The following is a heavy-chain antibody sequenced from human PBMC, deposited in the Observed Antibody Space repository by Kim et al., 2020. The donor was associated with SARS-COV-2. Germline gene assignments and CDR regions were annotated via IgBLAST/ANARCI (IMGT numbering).Heavy chain of an antibody. J-gene: IGHJ4*02. D-gene: IGHD6-19*01. CDR3: AKDGESSGYSSGHGDY. V-gene: IGHV3-9*01. CDR1: GFTFDDYA. CDR2: ISWNSGSI. Sequence: GGSLRLSCAASGFTFDDYAMHWVRQAPGKGLEWVSGISWNSGSIGYADSVKGRFTISRDNAKNSLYLQMNSLRAEDTALYYCAKDGESSGYSSGHGDYWGQGTLVTVSS.